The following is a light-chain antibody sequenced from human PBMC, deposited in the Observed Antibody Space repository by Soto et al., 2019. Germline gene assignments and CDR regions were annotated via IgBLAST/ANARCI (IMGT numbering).Light chain of an antibody. V-gene: IGLV2-23*01. CDR3: CSYAGSPTFYV. CDR1: SSDFGSYNL. Sequence: QSALTQPASVSGSPGQSITISCTGTSSDFGSYNLVSWYQQHPGKAPKLMIYEGSKRPSGVSNRFSGSKSGNTASLTISGLQAEDEADYYCCSYAGSPTFYVFGSGTKVTVL. J-gene: IGLJ1*01. CDR2: EGS.